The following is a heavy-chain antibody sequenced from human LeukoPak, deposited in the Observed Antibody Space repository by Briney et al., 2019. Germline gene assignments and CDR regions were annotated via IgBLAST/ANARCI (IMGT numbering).Heavy chain of an antibody. CDR1: GGSISSSGYY. Sequence: SETLSLTCTVSGGSISSSGYYWGWIRQPPGKGLEWIGSIYYSGSTYYNPSLKSRVIPVDTSKNQFSLKLSSVTAADTAVYYCARSRGWYGMDVWGQGTTVTVSS. D-gene: IGHD6-19*01. CDR3: ARSRGWYGMDV. J-gene: IGHJ6*02. CDR2: IYYSGST. V-gene: IGHV4-39*01.